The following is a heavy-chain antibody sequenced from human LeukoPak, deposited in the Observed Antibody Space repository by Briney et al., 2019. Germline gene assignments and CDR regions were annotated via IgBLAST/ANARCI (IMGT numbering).Heavy chain of an antibody. CDR3: ARGSGGGMIVVVYFDY. V-gene: IGHV3-48*03. CDR1: GFTFSSYE. Sequence: GGSLRLSXAASGFTFSSYEMNWVRQAPGKGLEWVSYISSNGSTIYYADSVKGRFTISRDNAKNSLYLQMNSLRAEDTAVYYCARGSGGGMIVVVYFDYWGQGTLVTVSS. D-gene: IGHD3-22*01. J-gene: IGHJ4*02. CDR2: ISSNGSTI.